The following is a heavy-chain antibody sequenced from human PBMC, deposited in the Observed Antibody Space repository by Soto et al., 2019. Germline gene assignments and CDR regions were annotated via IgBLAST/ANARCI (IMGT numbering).Heavy chain of an antibody. CDR3: ASFLKAGFYGDYD. CDR2: IYYSGST. V-gene: IGHV4-59*01. J-gene: IGHJ4*02. D-gene: IGHD4-17*01. Sequence: PSETLSLTCTVSGGSISSYYWSWIRQPPGKGLEWIGYIYYSGSTNYNPSLKSRVTISVDTSKSQFSLKLSSVTAADTAVYYCASFLKAGFYGDYDWGQGTLVTVSS. CDR1: GGSISSYY.